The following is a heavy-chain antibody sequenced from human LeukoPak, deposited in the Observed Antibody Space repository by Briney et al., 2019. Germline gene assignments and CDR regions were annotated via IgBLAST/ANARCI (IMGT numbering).Heavy chain of an antibody. D-gene: IGHD3-16*01. Sequence: GGSLSLSCAASGFTFSNYAMNWVRQAPGKGLEWVSAIDSGGGTYYADSVKGRFTISRDNSKNTLYLQLNSLRAKDTAVYYCAKGPQGDWGQGALVTVSS. CDR2: IDSGGGT. J-gene: IGHJ4*02. CDR3: AKGPQGD. CDR1: GFTFSNYA. V-gene: IGHV3-23*01.